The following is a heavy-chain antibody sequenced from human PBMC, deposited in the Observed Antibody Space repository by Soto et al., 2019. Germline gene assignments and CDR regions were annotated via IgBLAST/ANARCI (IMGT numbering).Heavy chain of an antibody. CDR2: ISGSGGST. Sequence: PGGSLRLSCAASGFTFSSYAMSWVRQAPGKGLEWVSAISGSGGSTYYADSVKGRFTISRDNSKNTLYLQMNSLRAEDTAVYYCAAQGVRGVIMLIRYYYMDVWGKGTTVTVSS. D-gene: IGHD3-10*01. V-gene: IGHV3-23*01. CDR3: AAQGVRGVIMLIRYYYMDV. J-gene: IGHJ6*03. CDR1: GFTFSSYA.